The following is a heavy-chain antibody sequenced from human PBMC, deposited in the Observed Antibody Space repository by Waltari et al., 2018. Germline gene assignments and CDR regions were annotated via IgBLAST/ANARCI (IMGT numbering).Heavy chain of an antibody. J-gene: IGHJ4*02. D-gene: IGHD6-25*01. CDR3: VKQRVRASPIFDY. Sequence: EVQLVESGGGLVQPGGSLKLSCATSGFTFSSSAMTWCRQAPGMGLEWVSDISVGGGTTYYADSVKGRFTISRDNSKNILYLQMNSLRAEDTAFYYCVKQRVRASPIFDYWGLGTLVTVSS. CDR1: GFTFSSSA. CDR2: ISVGGGTT. V-gene: IGHV3-23*04.